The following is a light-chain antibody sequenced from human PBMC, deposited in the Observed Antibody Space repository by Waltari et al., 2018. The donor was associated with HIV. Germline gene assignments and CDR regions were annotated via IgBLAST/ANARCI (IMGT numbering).Light chain of an antibody. Sequence: QSVLTPPPSASGTPGQRVTISCSGSSSNIGSNTVNWYQQLPGTAPKPLIYSNNQRPSGVADRFSGSKSGTSASLAISGLQSEDEADYYCAAWDDSLNGVVFGGGTKLTVL. CDR3: AAWDDSLNGVV. CDR1: SSNIGSNT. CDR2: SNN. J-gene: IGLJ2*01. V-gene: IGLV1-44*01.